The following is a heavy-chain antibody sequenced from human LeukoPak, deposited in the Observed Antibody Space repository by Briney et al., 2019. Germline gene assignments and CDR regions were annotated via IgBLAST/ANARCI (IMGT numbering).Heavy chain of an antibody. CDR3: TREIDLVLMAFDY. V-gene: IGHV3-21*01. CDR2: ISSSSSYI. Sequence: GGSLRLSCAASGFTFSSYWMSWVRQAPGKGLEWVSFISSSSSYIYYADSVKGRFTISRDNAKNSLYLQMNSLRAEDTAVYYCTREIDLVLMAFDYWGQGTLVTVSS. J-gene: IGHJ4*02. D-gene: IGHD2-8*01. CDR1: GFTFSSYW.